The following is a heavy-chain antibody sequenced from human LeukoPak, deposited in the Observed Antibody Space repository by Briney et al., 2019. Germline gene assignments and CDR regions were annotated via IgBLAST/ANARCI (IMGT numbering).Heavy chain of an antibody. CDR2: INTYNGNT. CDR3: ARDLVDGVGAPGAY. J-gene: IGHJ4*02. CDR1: GYTFTNYG. Sequence: ASVKVSCKASGYTFTNYGITWMRQTPGQGLEWMGWINTYNGNTNYAQKLQGRVTITTDTSTSTAYMELRSLRSDDTAVFYCARDLVDGVGAPGAYWGQGALVTVSS. D-gene: IGHD1-26*01. V-gene: IGHV1-18*01.